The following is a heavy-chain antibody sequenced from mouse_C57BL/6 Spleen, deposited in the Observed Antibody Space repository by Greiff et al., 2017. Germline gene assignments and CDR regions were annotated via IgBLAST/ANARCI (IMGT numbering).Heavy chain of an antibody. CDR1: GFTFSDYG. J-gene: IGHJ4*01. Sequence: EVQGVESGGGLVQPGGSLKLSCAASGFTFSDYGMAWVRQAPRKGPEWVAFISNLAYSIYYADTVTGRFTISRENAKNTLYLEMSSLRSEDTAMYYCARQIGNYEDDYAMDYWGQGTSVTVSS. CDR2: ISNLAYSI. V-gene: IGHV5-15*01. CDR3: ARQIGNYEDDYAMDY. D-gene: IGHD2-1*01.